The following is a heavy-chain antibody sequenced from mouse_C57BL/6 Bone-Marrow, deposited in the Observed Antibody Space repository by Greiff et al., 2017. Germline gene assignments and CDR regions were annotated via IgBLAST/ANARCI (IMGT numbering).Heavy chain of an antibody. D-gene: IGHD1-1*01. CDR3: TLSYGGSSPSWYFDV. CDR1: GYTFTSYW. V-gene: IGHV1-5*01. CDR2: IYPGNSDT. Sequence: EVQLQQSGTVLARPGASVKMSCKTSGYTFTSYWMHWVKQRPGQGLEWIGAIYPGNSDTSYNQKFKGKAKLTAVTSASTAYMELSSLTNEDAAVYYCTLSYGGSSPSWYFDVWGTGTTVTVSS. J-gene: IGHJ1*03.